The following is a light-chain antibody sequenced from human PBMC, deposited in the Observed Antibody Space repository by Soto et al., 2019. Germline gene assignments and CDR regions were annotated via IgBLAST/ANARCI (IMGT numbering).Light chain of an antibody. V-gene: IGKV3-20*01. Sequence: EVVLTQSPGTLSLSPGERATVSCRASQSVSNNYVAWYQQKPGQAPRLLIFGSSDRATGIPDRFSGSGSGTDFTLTISRLEPEDFAVYFCQQYGSSPPHTFGQGINLEIK. CDR3: QQYGSSPPHT. J-gene: IGKJ2*01. CDR1: QSVSNNY. CDR2: GSS.